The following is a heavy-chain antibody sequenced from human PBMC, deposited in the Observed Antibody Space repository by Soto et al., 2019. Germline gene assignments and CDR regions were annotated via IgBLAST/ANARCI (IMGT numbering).Heavy chain of an antibody. CDR3: ARTLPRYYYDSSGYQDAFDI. D-gene: IGHD3-22*01. J-gene: IGHJ3*02. CDR1: GYTFTSYA. CDR2: INAGNCNT. V-gene: IGHV1-3*01. Sequence: ASVKVSCKASGYTFTSYAMHWVRQAPGQRLEWMGWINAGNCNTKYSQKFQGRVTITRDTSASTAYMELSSLRSEDTAVYFCARTLPRYYYDSSGYQDAFDIWGQGTMVTVSS.